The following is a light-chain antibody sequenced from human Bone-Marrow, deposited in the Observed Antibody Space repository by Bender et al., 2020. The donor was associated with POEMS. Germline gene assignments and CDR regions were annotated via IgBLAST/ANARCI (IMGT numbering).Light chain of an antibody. V-gene: IGLV2-8*01. J-gene: IGLJ2*01. CDR3: SSYAGDNNFVI. CDR1: TNDVGDYNY. CDR2: DVS. Sequence: QSALTQPPSASGSPGQSVTISCTGTTNDVGDYNYVSWYQQHPGKAPKLMIYDVSNRPSGVSNRFSGSKSGNTASLTVSGLQADDEADYYCSSYAGDNNFVIFGGGTKLTVL.